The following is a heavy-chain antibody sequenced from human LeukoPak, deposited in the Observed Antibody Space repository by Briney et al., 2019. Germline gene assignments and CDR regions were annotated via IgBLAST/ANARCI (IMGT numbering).Heavy chain of an antibody. V-gene: IGHV4-38-2*02. CDR2: IYHSGST. D-gene: IGHD6-13*01. Sequence: SETLSPTCTVSGYSISSGYYWGWIRQPPGKGLEWIGSIYHSGSTYYNPSLKSRVTISVDTSKNQFSLKLSSVTAADTAVYYCARARIAAAGIDYWGQGTLVTVSS. CDR1: GYSISSGYY. CDR3: ARARIAAAGIDY. J-gene: IGHJ4*02.